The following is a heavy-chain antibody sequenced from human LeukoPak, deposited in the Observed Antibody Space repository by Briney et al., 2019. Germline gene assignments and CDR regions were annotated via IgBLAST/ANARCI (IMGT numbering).Heavy chain of an antibody. CDR3: ARGGRHSYGPRPFDY. CDR2: INHIGST. CDR1: GVSFSGYS. J-gene: IGHJ4*02. D-gene: IGHD5-18*01. V-gene: IGHV4-34*01. Sequence: SETLSLTCAVYGVSFSGYSWSWIHQPPGKGLEWIGEINHIGSTNYNPSLKSRVTISVDTSKNQFSLKLSSVTAADTAVYYCARGGRHSYGPRPFDYWGQGTLVTVSS.